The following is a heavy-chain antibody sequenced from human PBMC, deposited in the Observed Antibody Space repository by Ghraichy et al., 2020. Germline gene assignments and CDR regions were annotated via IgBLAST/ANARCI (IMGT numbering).Heavy chain of an antibody. CDR2: IWYDGRNK. V-gene: IGHV3-33*01. Sequence: GESLNISCAASGFTLSSYGMHWVRQTPGKGLEGVAVIWYDGRNKYSESVKGRFTISRDDSKNTVYLQMNSLRAEDTAMYYCARSRDGYDHGLAWGQGTLVIVSS. CDR3: ARSRDGYDHGLA. CDR1: GFTLSSYG. J-gene: IGHJ4*02. D-gene: IGHD5-24*01.